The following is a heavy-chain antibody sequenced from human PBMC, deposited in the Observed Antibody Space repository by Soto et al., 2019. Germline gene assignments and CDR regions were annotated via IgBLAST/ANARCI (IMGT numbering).Heavy chain of an antibody. J-gene: IGHJ3*01. D-gene: IGHD6-6*01. CDR1: GFTFSISV. Sequence: EVQLLESGGGLVQPGGSLTLSCAASGFTFSISVMTWVRQAPGKGLEWVSAVSGSAGSTYYADSVKGRFSISRDTSKSTLYLQMNSLRVDDTAMYYCAKVEGTARNAFDVWGHGTMVTVSS. CDR2: VSGSAGST. CDR3: AKVEGTARNAFDV. V-gene: IGHV3-23*01.